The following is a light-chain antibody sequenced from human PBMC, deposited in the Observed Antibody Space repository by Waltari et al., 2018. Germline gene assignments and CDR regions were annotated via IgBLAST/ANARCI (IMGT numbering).Light chain of an antibody. CDR1: QSVSNN. CDR2: DAS. Sequence: MTQSPSSLSASVGDRVTITCRASQSVSNNVAWFQQKPGQAPSLLIYDASTRATGVPARFSGSGSGTEFTLTISSLQTEDFAVYYCQQYNNWPLYTFGQGTKLEIK. J-gene: IGKJ2*01. V-gene: IGKV3-15*01. CDR3: QQYNNWPLYT.